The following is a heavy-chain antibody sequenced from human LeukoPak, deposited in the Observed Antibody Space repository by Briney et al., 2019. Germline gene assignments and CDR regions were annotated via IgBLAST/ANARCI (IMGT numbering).Heavy chain of an antibody. Sequence: GGSLRLSCAASGFTFSGYSMNWVRQAPGKGLEWVTSISSSSSYIYYADSVKGRFTISRDNVKNSLYLQMNSLRAEGTAVYYCARDLVSGTMGYWGQGTLVTVSS. CDR2: ISSSSSYI. CDR3: ARDLVSGTMGY. J-gene: IGHJ4*02. CDR1: GFTFSGYS. V-gene: IGHV3-21*01. D-gene: IGHD3-10*01.